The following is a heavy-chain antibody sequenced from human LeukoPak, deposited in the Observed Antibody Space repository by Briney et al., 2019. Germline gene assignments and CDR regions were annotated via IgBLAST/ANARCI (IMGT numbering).Heavy chain of an antibody. CDR2: IDYTNSGST. CDR1: GGSISGYY. V-gene: IGHV4-59*01. D-gene: IGHD1-26*01. J-gene: IGHJ6*02. CDR3: AREPFRVGARSYYYGMDV. Sequence: SETLSLTCTVSGGSISGYYWSWIRQPPGKGLEWIGYIDYTNSGSTRFNPSLKSRVTISVDTSKNQFSLKLSSVTAADTAVYYCAREPFRVGARSYYYGMDVWGQGTTVTVSS.